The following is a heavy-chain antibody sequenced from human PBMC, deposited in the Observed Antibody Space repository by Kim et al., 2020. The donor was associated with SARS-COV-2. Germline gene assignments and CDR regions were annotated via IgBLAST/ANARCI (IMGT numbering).Heavy chain of an antibody. J-gene: IGHJ4*02. V-gene: IGHV3-48*03. Sequence: GGSLRLSCVGSGFSFSSYEMNWVRQAPGKGLEWLSSIYSSGTTTYYADSVKGRFTISRDNARGSLYLQMNSLRVEDTAVYYCAREEGDYFDSGGQGTPVTVPS. CDR1: GFSFSSYE. CDR2: IYSSGTTT. CDR3: AREEGDYFDS.